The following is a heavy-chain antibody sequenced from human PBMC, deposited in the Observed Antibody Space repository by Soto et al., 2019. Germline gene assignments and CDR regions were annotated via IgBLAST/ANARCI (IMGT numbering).Heavy chain of an antibody. J-gene: IGHJ4*02. Sequence: SETLSLTCAVYGGSFSGYYWSWIRQPPGKGLEWIGEINHSGSTNYNPSLKSRVTISVDTSKNQFSLKLSSVTAADTAVYYCARGPTGRIAVAAAAPFDYWGQGTLVTVSS. CDR2: INHSGST. V-gene: IGHV4-34*01. CDR3: ARGPTGRIAVAAAAPFDY. D-gene: IGHD6-19*01. CDR1: GGSFSGYY.